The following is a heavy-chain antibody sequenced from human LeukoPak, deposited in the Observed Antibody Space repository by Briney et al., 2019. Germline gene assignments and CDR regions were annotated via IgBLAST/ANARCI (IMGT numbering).Heavy chain of an antibody. CDR1: GFSFSNAW. CDR3: ARDLEGYYASGTYYAVDY. J-gene: IGHJ4*02. D-gene: IGHD3-10*01. Sequence: GGSLRLSCAASGFSFSNAWMSWVRQAPGKGLAWVSSISNSGSTPYYADSVKGRFTISRDNAQNSVYLQMNSLRAEDTAVYYCARDLEGYYASGTYYAVDYWGQGTLVTVSS. CDR2: ISNSGSTP. V-gene: IGHV3-11*01.